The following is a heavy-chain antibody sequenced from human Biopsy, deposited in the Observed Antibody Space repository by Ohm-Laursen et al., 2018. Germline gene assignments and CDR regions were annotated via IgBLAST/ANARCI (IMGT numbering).Heavy chain of an antibody. V-gene: IGHV1-69*10. CDR3: ATPFQYYDSWGGYPPFDR. J-gene: IGHJ4*02. D-gene: IGHD3-3*01. CDR1: GGTFSNSA. CDR2: IIALSGLV. Sequence: ASVTLSCKASGGTFSNSAIRWVRQAPGEGIEWLGGIIALSGLVNYAPKFQGRVSITAGKSTTTAYMELSNLKSEDKAVYYCATPFQYYDSWGGYPPFDRWGQGTRVTVSS.